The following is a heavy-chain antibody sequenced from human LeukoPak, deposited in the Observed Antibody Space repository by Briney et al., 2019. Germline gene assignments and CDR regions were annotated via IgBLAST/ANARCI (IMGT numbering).Heavy chain of an antibody. Sequence: GGSLRLSCAASGFTFSSYWMSWVRQAPGKGLEWVSGINWNGGSTGYADSVKGRFTISRDNAKNSLYLQMNSLRAEDTALYYCARDLPKGYDILTGYYGNWGQGTLVTVSS. CDR1: GFTFSSYW. CDR2: INWNGGST. V-gene: IGHV3-20*04. D-gene: IGHD3-9*01. J-gene: IGHJ4*02. CDR3: ARDLPKGYDILTGYYGN.